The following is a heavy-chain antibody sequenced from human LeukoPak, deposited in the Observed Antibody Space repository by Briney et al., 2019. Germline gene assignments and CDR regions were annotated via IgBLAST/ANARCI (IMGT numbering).Heavy chain of an antibody. CDR3: ARHVVAVTISVYFDY. CDR1: AFSLSRYW. D-gene: IGHD2-21*02. CDR2: IKQDGGEK. V-gene: IGHV3-7*01. J-gene: IGHJ4*01. Sequence: VGSLRLSCVGSAFSLSRYWMSWVRQAPGRGLEWVANIKQDGGEKYYVDSVKGRFTISRDNAKNSLYLHMNSLGAEDTAVYYCARHVVAVTISVYFDYWGQGTLVTVSS.